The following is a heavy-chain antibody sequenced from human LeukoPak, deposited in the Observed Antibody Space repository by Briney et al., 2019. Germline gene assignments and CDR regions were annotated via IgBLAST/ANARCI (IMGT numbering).Heavy chain of an antibody. CDR1: GYAFAGYF. V-gene: IGHV1-2*06. D-gene: IGHD5-18*01. Sequence: ASVKVSCKASGYAFAGYFIHWVRQAPGQGLEWMGRINPNSGGTDYGQKFQGRVTMTRDTSITAAYMELSRLRSDDTAVYYCARASGYSYADYLGQGTLVTVSS. J-gene: IGHJ4*02. CDR3: ARASGYSYADY. CDR2: INPNSGGT.